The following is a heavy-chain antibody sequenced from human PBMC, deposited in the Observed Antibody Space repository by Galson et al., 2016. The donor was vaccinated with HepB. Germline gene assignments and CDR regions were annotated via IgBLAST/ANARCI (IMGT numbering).Heavy chain of an antibody. D-gene: IGHD6-13*01. CDR3: AKDLSWGIAAAGYYYYYYGMDV. J-gene: IGHJ6*02. V-gene: IGHV3-23*01. CDR1: GFTFSSYA. CDR2: ISGRGVST. Sequence: SLRLSCAASGFTFSSYAMNWVRQAPGKGLEWVSAISGRGVSTFYADSVKGRFTISRDNSKNTLYLQMNSLRAEDTAVYYCAKDLSWGIAAAGYYYYYYGMDVWGQGTTVTVSS.